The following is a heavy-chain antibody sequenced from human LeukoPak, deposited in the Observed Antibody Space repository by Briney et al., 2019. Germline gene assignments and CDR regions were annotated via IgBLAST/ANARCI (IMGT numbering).Heavy chain of an antibody. CDR2: INPNSATT. J-gene: IGHJ3*01. Sequence: ASVKVSCKTSGYTFTVYDVHWVPQAPGQGLEWMGWINPNSATTNYAQRLQGRVTFTRDTSLSVAYMELSSLTSEDAAVYFCARGDFGETNTAFDVWGQGTLVAVSS. CDR3: ARGDFGETNTAFDV. CDR1: GYTFTVYD. V-gene: IGHV1-8*03. D-gene: IGHD4-17*01.